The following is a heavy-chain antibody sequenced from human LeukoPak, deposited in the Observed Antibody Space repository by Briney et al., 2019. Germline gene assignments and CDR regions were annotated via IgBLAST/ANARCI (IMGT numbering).Heavy chain of an antibody. CDR3: AKGAGSTWMDV. J-gene: IGHJ6*02. CDR2: ISDSDYNT. CDR1: GFTVSSNY. Sequence: PGGSLRLSCAASGFTVSSNYMSWVRQAPGKGLEWVSSISDSDYNTYHADSVKGRFTISRDSSKNTMYLQMNSLRAEDTAVYYCAKGAGSTWMDVWGQGTTVTVSS. V-gene: IGHV3-23*01. D-gene: IGHD1-26*01.